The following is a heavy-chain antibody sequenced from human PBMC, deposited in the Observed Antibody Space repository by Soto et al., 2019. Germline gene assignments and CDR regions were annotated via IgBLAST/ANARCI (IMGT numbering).Heavy chain of an antibody. CDR3: ARTDLLLWFGEVNWFDP. CDR1: GGSISSSSYY. Sequence: SETLSLTCTVSGGSISSSSYYWGWIRQPPGKGLERIGSIYYSGSTYYNPSLKSRVTISVDTSKNQFSLKLSSVTAADTAVYYCARTDLLLWFGEVNWFDPWGQGTLVTVSS. D-gene: IGHD3-10*01. J-gene: IGHJ5*02. V-gene: IGHV4-39*01. CDR2: IYYSGST.